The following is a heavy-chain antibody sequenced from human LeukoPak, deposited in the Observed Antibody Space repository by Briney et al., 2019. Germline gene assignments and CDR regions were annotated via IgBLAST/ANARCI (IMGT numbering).Heavy chain of an antibody. D-gene: IGHD5-18*01. Sequence: SVKVSCKASGGTFSSYATSWVRQAPGQGLEWMGGIIPIFGTANYAQKFQGRVTITADESTSTAYMELSSLRSEDTAVYYCASHVRSTAMDPWYYYGMDVWGKGTTVTVSS. J-gene: IGHJ6*04. CDR1: GGTFSSYA. V-gene: IGHV1-69*13. CDR3: ASHVRSTAMDPWYYYGMDV. CDR2: IIPIFGTA.